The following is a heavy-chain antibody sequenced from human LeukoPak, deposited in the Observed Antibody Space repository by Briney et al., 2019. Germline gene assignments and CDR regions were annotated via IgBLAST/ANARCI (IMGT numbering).Heavy chain of an antibody. CDR1: GFTFSSYG. V-gene: IGHV3-30*18. Sequence: GGSLRLSCAASGFTFSSYGMHWVRQAPGKGLGWVAVISYDGSNKYYADSVKGRFTISRDNSKNTLYLQMNSLRAEDTAVYYCANYKESSSRYYFDYWGQGTLVTVSS. CDR3: ANYKESSSRYYFDY. CDR2: ISYDGSNK. D-gene: IGHD6-13*01. J-gene: IGHJ4*02.